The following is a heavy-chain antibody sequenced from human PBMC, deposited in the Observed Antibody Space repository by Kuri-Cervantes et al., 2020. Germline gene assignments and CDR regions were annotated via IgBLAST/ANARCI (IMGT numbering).Heavy chain of an antibody. CDR1: GFTFSSYS. Sequence: GSLRLSCAASGFTFSSYSMNWVRQAPGKGLEWIGEINHSGSTNYSPSLKSRVTISVDTSKNQFSLKLSSVTAADTAVYYCAIPDMLHCSGGSCYTESFDIWGHETMVTVSS. D-gene: IGHD2-15*01. J-gene: IGHJ3*02. CDR3: AIPDMLHCSGGSCYTESFDI. CDR2: INHSGST. V-gene: IGHV4-34*08.